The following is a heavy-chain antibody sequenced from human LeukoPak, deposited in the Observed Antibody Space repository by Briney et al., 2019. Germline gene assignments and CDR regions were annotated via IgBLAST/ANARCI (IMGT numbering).Heavy chain of an antibody. V-gene: IGHV4-39*07. J-gene: IGHJ4*02. CDR2: IYYSGST. CDR1: GGSISSSSYY. Sequence: SETLSLTCTVSGGSISSSSYYWGWIRQPPGKGLEWIGSIYYSGSTFYNPSLKSRVTISVDTSKNQFSLKLSSVTAADTAVYYCAKLRGRLVFDYWGQGTLVTVSS. D-gene: IGHD3-3*01. CDR3: AKLRGRLVFDY.